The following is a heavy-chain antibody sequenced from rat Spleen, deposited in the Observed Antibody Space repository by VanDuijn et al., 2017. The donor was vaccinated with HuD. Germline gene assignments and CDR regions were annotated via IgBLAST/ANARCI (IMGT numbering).Heavy chain of an antibody. J-gene: IGHJ4*01. CDR3: ARHGRGGTTYYYVMDV. V-gene: IGHV5-29*01. CDR2: INYDGRST. CDR1: GFAFSDHY. Sequence: EVQLVESDGGLVQPGRSLKLSCAASGFAFSDHYVAWVRQGPTKGLEWVATINYDGRSTFYRDSVRDRFTIYRDNGKNTLYLQIDSLKSEDTATYYCARHGRGGTTYYYVMDVWGQGASVTVSS. D-gene: IGHD4-3*01.